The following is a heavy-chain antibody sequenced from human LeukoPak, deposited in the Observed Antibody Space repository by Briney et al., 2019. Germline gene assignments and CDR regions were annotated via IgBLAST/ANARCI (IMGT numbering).Heavy chain of an antibody. CDR2: IYPGDSDT. D-gene: IGHD6-13*01. CDR1: GYSFTTYW. Sequence: GESLKISCQGSGYSFTTYWIGWVRQMPGKGLEWMGIIYPGDSDTRYSPSFQGQVAISADKSISTAYLQWSSLKASDTAMYYCARLADYSSSHDCWGQGTLVTVSS. CDR3: ARLADYSSSHDC. J-gene: IGHJ4*02. V-gene: IGHV5-51*01.